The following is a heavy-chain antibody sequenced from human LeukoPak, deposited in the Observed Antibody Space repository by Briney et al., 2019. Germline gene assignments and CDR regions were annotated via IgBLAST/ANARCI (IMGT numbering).Heavy chain of an antibody. D-gene: IGHD2-15*01. CDR1: GDSIRTYY. Sequence: SETLSLTCPVSGDSIRTYYWSWIRQPPGKGPEWIGYIYYSGSTNYNPSLKSRVTISVDTSKNQFSLKLNSVTAADTAVYYCARGCSSGTCPLDYWGQGTLVTVSS. V-gene: IGHV4-59*01. CDR2: IYYSGST. J-gene: IGHJ4*02. CDR3: ARGCSSGTCPLDY.